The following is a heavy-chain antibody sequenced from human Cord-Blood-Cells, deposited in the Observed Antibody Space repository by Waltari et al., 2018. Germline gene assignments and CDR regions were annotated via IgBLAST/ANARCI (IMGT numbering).Heavy chain of an antibody. Sequence: QMQLVQSGPEVKKPGTSVKVSCKASGFTFTSSAVQWVRPARGQRLEWIGWIVVGSGNTNYAQKFQERVTITRDMSTSTAYMELSSLRSEDTAVYYCAADSDYYGSGSYERYYYYMDVWGKGTTVTVSS. CDR1: GFTFTSSA. CDR3: AADSDYYGSGSYERYYYYMDV. V-gene: IGHV1-58*01. J-gene: IGHJ6*03. CDR2: IVVGSGNT. D-gene: IGHD3-10*01.